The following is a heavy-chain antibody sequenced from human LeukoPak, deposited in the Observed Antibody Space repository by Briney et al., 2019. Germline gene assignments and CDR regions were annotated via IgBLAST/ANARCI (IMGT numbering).Heavy chain of an antibody. J-gene: IGHJ4*02. CDR3: ARDREPQFYV. CDR2: ISSSSSYI. V-gene: IGHV3-21*01. Sequence: GGSLRLSCAASGFTFSSYSMNWVRQAPGKGLEWVSSISSSSSYIYYADSVKGRFTISRDNAKNSLYLQMNSLRADDTAVYYCARDREPQFYVWGQGTLVTVSS. D-gene: IGHD1-26*01. CDR1: GFTFSSYS.